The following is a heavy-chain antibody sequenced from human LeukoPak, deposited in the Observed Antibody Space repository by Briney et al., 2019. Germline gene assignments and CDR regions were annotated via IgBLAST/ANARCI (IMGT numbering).Heavy chain of an antibody. CDR2: IYTSGST. D-gene: IGHD3-16*01. J-gene: IGHJ6*03. CDR3: ARDPGGEYNYYYYMDV. V-gene: IGHV4-4*07. Sequence: PSETLSLTCTVSGGSISSYYWGWIRQPAGKGLEWIGRIYTSGSTNYNPSLKSRVTMSVDTSKNQFSLKLSSVTAADTAVYYCARDPGGEYNYYYYMDVWGKGTTVTVSS. CDR1: GGSISSYY.